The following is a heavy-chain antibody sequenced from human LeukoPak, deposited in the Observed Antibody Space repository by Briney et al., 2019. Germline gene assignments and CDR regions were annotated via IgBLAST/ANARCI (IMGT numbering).Heavy chain of an antibody. CDR1: GFTFSNYA. D-gene: IGHD6-19*01. V-gene: IGHV3-23*01. J-gene: IGHJ6*02. CDR3: ARAVTGTRYFYYGMDV. CDR2: ISGSGDGT. Sequence: GGSLRLSCAASGFTFSNYAMSWVRQAPGKGLDWVSAISGSGDGTYYADSVKGRFTISRDISKNTLYLQMNSLRVDDTAVYYCARAVTGTRYFYYGMDVWGQGTTVTVSS.